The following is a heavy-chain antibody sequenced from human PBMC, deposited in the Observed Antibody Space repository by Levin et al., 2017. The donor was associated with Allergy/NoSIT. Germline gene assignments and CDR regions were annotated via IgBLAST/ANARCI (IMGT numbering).Heavy chain of an antibody. V-gene: IGHV3-30-3*01. Sequence: GGSLRLSCAASGFTFSNYVMHWVHQAPGKGLEWVAVIASDGTNKYYADSVKGRFTISRDNSKNTLYLQMNSLRPEDTAVYYCARDDGYRGSWSRGDYFDYWGQGTLVTVSS. CDR2: IASDGTNK. J-gene: IGHJ4*02. CDR1: GFTFSNYV. CDR3: ARDDGYRGSWSRGDYFDY. D-gene: IGHD3-10*01.